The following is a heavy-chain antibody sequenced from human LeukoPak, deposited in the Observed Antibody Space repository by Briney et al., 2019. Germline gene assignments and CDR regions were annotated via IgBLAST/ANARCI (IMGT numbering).Heavy chain of an antibody. CDR3: ARLLRRDGYNYLGAFDI. Sequence: PGGSLRLSCAASEFTFSSYWMSWVRQGPGKGLEWVANIKQDGSGKYYVDFVKGRFTISRDNAKNSLYLQMNSLRAEDTAVYYCARLLRRDGYNYLGAFDIWGQGTMVTVSS. J-gene: IGHJ3*02. D-gene: IGHD5-24*01. CDR2: IKQDGSGK. CDR1: EFTFSSYW. V-gene: IGHV3-7*04.